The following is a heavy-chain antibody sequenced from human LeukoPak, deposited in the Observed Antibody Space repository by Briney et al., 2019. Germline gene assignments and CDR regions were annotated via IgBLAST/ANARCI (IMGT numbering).Heavy chain of an antibody. V-gene: IGHV1-18*01. D-gene: IGHD3-9*01. CDR1: GYTLTSYG. CDR2: ISAYNGNT. J-gene: IGHJ4*02. Sequence: GASVKVSCKASGYTLTSYGISWVRQAPGQGLEWMGWISAYNGNTNYAQKLQGRVTMTTDTSTSTAYMELRSLRSDDTAVYYCAREVDYDILTGYYYWGQGTLVTVSS. CDR3: AREVDYDILTGYYY.